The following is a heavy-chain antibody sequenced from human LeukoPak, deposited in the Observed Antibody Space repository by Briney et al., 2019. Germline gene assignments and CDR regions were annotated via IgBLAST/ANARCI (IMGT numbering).Heavy chain of an antibody. V-gene: IGHV3-23*01. CDR1: GFTFSSYA. J-gene: IGHJ4*02. CDR2: ISGGGGST. CDR3: AKDYDIVLIHSSSWDY. Sequence: GGSLRLSCAASGFTFSSYAMSWVRQAPGKGLEWVSAISGGGGSTYYADSVKGRFTISRDNSKNTLYLQMNSLRAEDTAVYYCAKDYDIVLIHSSSWDYWGQGTLVTVSS. D-gene: IGHD2-8*01.